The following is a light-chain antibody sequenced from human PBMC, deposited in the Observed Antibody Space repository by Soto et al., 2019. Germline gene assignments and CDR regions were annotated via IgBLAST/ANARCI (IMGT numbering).Light chain of an antibody. V-gene: IGKV3-11*01. CDR1: QSVSSY. J-gene: IGKJ2*01. CDR2: DAS. CDR3: QQSRNWPPYT. Sequence: EMVLTQAPATLSLSPGERATLSCMASQSVSSYLAWYQQKPCQAPRLLIYDASNRATGIPARFRGSGSGTEFTLTISSLEPEDCAVYYCQQSRNWPPYTFGQGTKLEI.